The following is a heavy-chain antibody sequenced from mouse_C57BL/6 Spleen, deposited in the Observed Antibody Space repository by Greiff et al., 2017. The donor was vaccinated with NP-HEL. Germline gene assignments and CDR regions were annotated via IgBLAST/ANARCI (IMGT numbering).Heavy chain of an antibody. D-gene: IGHD1-1*01. CDR2: ISSGSSTI. J-gene: IGHJ4*01. CDR3: ASLKPHYGSSLYAMDY. CDR1: GFTFSDYG. V-gene: IGHV5-17*01. Sequence: EVKVVESGGGLVKPGGSLKLSCAASGFTFSDYGMHWVRQAPEKGLEWVAYISSGSSTIYYADTVKGRFTISRDNAKNTLFLQMTSLRSEDTAMYYCASLKPHYGSSLYAMDYWGQGTSVTVSS.